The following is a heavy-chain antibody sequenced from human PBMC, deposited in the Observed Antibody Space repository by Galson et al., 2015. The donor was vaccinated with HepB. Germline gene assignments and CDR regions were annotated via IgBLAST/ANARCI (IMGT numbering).Heavy chain of an antibody. CDR2: INQDGSGK. Sequence: SLRLSCAASGLTFRNYWMSWVRQAPGKGLEWVANINQDGSGKYYVASVKGRFTISRDNSKNTLYLQMNSLRAEDTAVYYCARDPGDGYNYYFDYWGQGTLVTVSS. CDR3: ARDPGDGYNYYFDY. D-gene: IGHD5-24*01. J-gene: IGHJ4*02. CDR1: GLTFRNYW. V-gene: IGHV3-7*01.